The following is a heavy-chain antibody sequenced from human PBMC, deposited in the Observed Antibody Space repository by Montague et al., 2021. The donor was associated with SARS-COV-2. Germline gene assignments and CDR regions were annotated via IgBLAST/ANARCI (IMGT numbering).Heavy chain of an antibody. CDR2: IDWDDDK. Sequence: PALVKPTQTLTLTCTFSGFSLSTSGMCVSWIRQSPGKALEWLARIDWDDDKYYSTSLKTRLTISKDTSKSQVVLTMTNMDPVDTATYYCARILVAAAGSPFDPWGQGTMVTDSS. V-gene: IGHV2-70*11. CDR1: GFSLSTSGMC. J-gene: IGHJ5*01. D-gene: IGHD6-13*01. CDR3: ARILVAAAGSPFDP.